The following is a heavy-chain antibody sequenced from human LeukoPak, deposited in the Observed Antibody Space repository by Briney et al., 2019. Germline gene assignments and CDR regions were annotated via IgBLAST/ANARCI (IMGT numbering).Heavy chain of an antibody. CDR2: ISAYNGNT. D-gene: IGHD1-26*01. CDR1: GYTFTSYG. V-gene: IGHV1-18*01. Sequence: ASVKVSCKASGYTFTSYGISWVRQAPGQGLEWMGWISAYNGNTNYAQKLQGRVTMTTDTSTSTAYMELRSLRSDDTAVYYCARALGATGALYYYYGMDVWGQGTTVTVSS. CDR3: ARALGATGALYYYYGMDV. J-gene: IGHJ6*02.